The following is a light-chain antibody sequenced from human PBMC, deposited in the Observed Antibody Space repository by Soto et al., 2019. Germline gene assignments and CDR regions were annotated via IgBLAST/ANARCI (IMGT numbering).Light chain of an antibody. Sequence: DIKMTQSPSSLSASVGDRVTITCRASQYISNYLNWYQQKSGTAPKLLIHTASTLQSGVPSRFSGRGSGPDFTLTISSVQPDDFAIYFCQQSYSTPPTCGQGTTLEIK. CDR2: TAS. CDR1: QYISNY. CDR3: QQSYSTPPT. V-gene: IGKV1-39*01. J-gene: IGKJ2*01.